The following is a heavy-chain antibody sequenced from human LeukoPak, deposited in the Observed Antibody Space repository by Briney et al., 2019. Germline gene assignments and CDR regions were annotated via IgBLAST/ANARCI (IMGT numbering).Heavy chain of an antibody. CDR2: VNQDGSEK. J-gene: IGHJ4*02. D-gene: IGHD6-19*01. V-gene: IGHV3-7*04. Sequence: GGSLRLSCAGSGFTFRSYWRSWLRQAPGKGLEWVANVNQDGSEKYSVDSVKGRFTISRDNAKNSLFLQMNSLRSEDTAVYYCAGDASGWSAYWGQGTLVTVSS. CDR3: AGDASGWSAY. CDR1: GFTFRSYW.